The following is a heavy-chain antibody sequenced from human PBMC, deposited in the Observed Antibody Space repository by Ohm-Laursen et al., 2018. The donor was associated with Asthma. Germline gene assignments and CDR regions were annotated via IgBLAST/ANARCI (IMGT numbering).Heavy chain of an antibody. D-gene: IGHD3-10*01. CDR2: ISASAGTM. Sequence: LRLSCAAPGITFSDSYMTWIRQAPGKGLEWISYISASAGTMYYADSVKGRFTISRDNARNSLYLQMNSLRAEDTAVYYCARSRYYGSGSYAKFDYWGQGTLVTVSS. J-gene: IGHJ4*02. CDR1: GITFSDSY. V-gene: IGHV3-11*01. CDR3: ARSRYYGSGSYAKFDY.